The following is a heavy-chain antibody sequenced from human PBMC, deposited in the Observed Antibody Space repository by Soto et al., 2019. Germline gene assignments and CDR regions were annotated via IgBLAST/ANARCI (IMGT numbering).Heavy chain of an antibody. D-gene: IGHD2-2*01. CDR3: AKDQSNSTPLYSFDF. Sequence: GGSLRLSCAASGFTFSIYAMTWVRQSPGKGLEWVSSMSRTGDNTYYADPVKGRFTISRDNSKNTLYLQMNSLRAEDTAIYYCAKDQSNSTPLYSFDFCGQGTLVTVSA. CDR1: GFTFSIYA. CDR2: MSRTGDNT. J-gene: IGHJ4*02. V-gene: IGHV3-23*01.